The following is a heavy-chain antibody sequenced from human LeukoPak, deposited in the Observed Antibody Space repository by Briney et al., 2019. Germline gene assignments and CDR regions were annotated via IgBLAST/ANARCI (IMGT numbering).Heavy chain of an antibody. D-gene: IGHD6-13*01. Sequence: RASVKVSCKASGYTFTSYDINWVRQATGQGLEWMGWMNPNSGNTGYAQKFQGRVTITRNTSISTAYMELSSLRSEDTAVYYCARVGQQLGNWFDPWGQGTLVTVSS. V-gene: IGHV1-8*03. J-gene: IGHJ5*02. CDR3: ARVGQQLGNWFDP. CDR2: MNPNSGNT. CDR1: GYTFTSYD.